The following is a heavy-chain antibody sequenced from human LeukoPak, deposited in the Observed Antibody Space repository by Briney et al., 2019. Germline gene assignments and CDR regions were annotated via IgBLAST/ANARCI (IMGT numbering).Heavy chain of an antibody. J-gene: IGHJ4*02. CDR1: GGSFSGYY. V-gene: IGHV4-34*01. D-gene: IGHD6-13*01. CDR2: IDHSGST. CDR3: ARLRAVTRSSSWLQVRRRFDY. Sequence: SETLSLTCAVYGGSFSGYYWSWIRQPPGKGLEWIGEIDHSGSTNYNPSLKSRVTISVDTSKNQFSLKLSSVTAADTAVYYCARLRAVTRSSSWLQVRRRFDYWGQGTLVTVSS.